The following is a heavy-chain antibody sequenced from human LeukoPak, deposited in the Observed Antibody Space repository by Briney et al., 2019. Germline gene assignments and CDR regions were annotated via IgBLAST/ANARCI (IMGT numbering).Heavy chain of an antibody. CDR2: MSYDGSGK. CDR3: VKDGSNWNFDY. CDR1: GFSFYDYH. J-gene: IGHJ4*02. Sequence: PGRSLRLSCAASGFSFYDYHMHWVRQAPGKGLEWVVLMSYDGSGKYYADSVQGRFTISRDTSKNTLYLQMNSLRVEDTAVYYCVKDGSNWNFDYWGQGTLVTVSS. V-gene: IGHV3-30*18. D-gene: IGHD1-20*01.